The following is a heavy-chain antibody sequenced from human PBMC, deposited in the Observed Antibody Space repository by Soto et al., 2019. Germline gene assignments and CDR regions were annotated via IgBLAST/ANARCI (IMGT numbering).Heavy chain of an antibody. CDR1: GGTFDKFI. D-gene: IGHD3-10*01. V-gene: IGHV1-69*13. Sequence: VASVKVSCKASGGTFDKFIMNWVRQTPGRGPEWMGGIVPMLGTPTYAEKFKGRVRISATGSATTTYMEVTSLRSEDTAIYYCARNGTYGSSRSHYSGMDVWGQGTTVTVSS. CDR3: ARNGTYGSSRSHYSGMDV. J-gene: IGHJ6*02. CDR2: IVPMLGTP.